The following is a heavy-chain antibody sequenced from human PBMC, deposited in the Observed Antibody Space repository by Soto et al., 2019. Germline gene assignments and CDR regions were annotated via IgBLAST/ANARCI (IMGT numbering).Heavy chain of an antibody. CDR3: ARDKRAHDSSGYYPSFDY. CDR2: IIPIFGTA. D-gene: IGHD3-22*01. V-gene: IGHV1-69*13. Sequence: SVKVSCKASGGTFSSYAISWVRQAPGQGLEWMGGIIPIFGTANYAQKFQGRVTITADESTSTAYMELSSLRSEDTAVYYCARDKRAHDSSGYYPSFDYWGQGTLVTVSS. J-gene: IGHJ4*02. CDR1: GGTFSSYA.